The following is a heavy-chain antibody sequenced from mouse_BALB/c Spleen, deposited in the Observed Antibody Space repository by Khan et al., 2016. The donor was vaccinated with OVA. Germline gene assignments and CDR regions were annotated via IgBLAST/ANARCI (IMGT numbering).Heavy chain of an antibody. D-gene: IGHD2-4*01. CDR2: IWSGGST. V-gene: IGHV2-2*02. CDR1: GFSLTSYG. CDR3: ARNYDYDEGLSY. Sequence: VQLQESGPGLVQPSQSLSITCTVSGFSLTSYGVHWVRQSPGKGLEWLGVIWSGGSTDYNAAFISRLSISKDNSKSQVFFKLNNLKANDTAIYYCARNYDYDEGLSYWGQGTLVTVSA. J-gene: IGHJ3*01.